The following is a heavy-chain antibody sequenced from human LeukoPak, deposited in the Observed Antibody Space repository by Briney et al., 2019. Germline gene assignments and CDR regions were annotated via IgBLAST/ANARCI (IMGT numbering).Heavy chain of an antibody. D-gene: IGHD2-2*01. CDR1: GFTFSNAW. CDR3: TTDTIVVVPAASPFDY. CDR2: IYSKTDGGTT. Sequence: NSGGSLRLSCAASGFTFSNAWMSWVRQAPGKGLEWVGRIYSKTDGGTTDYAAPVKGRFTISRDDSKNTLYMQMNSLKTEDTAVYYCTTDTIVVVPAASPFDYWGQGTLVNVSS. V-gene: IGHV3-15*01. J-gene: IGHJ4*02.